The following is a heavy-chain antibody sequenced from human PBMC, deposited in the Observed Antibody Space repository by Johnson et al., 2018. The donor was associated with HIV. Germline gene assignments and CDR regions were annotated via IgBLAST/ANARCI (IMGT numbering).Heavy chain of an antibody. D-gene: IGHD3-10*01. CDR3: ARTPTFTRTFDI. CDR2: IKSKADGGTT. Sequence: EVQLVESGGGLVKPGGSLRLSCAASGFTFSNAWMSWVRQAPGKGLEWVGRIKSKADGGTTDYAAPVKGRFTISRDDSKYTLYLQMNSLRAEDTAVYYCARTPTFTRTFDIWGQGTMVTVSS. CDR1: GFTFSNAW. J-gene: IGHJ3*02. V-gene: IGHV3-15*01.